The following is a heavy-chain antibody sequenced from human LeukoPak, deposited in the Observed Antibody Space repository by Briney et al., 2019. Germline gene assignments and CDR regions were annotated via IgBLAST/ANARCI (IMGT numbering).Heavy chain of an antibody. J-gene: IGHJ4*02. Sequence: ASVKVPCKASGYTFTSYYMHWVRQAPGQGLEWMGIINPSGGSTNYAQKFQGRVTMTRDTSTSTVYMELSSLRSEDTAVYYCARVTQGRDGYNGGDYWGQGTLVTVSS. V-gene: IGHV1-46*01. CDR1: GYTFTSYY. D-gene: IGHD5-24*01. CDR2: INPSGGST. CDR3: ARVTQGRDGYNGGDY.